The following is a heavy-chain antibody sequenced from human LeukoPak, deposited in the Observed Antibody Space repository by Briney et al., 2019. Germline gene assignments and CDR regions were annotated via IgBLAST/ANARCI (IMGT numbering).Heavy chain of an antibody. CDR3: ARWEGASVFDY. D-gene: IGHD1-26*01. CDR1: GFTFDDYG. Sequence: GGSLRLSCAASGFTFDDYGMSWVRQAPGKGLEWVSGINWDGGSTGYADSVKGRFTISRDNAKNSLYLQMNSLRAEDTALYYCARWEGASVFDYWGQGTLVTVSS. V-gene: IGHV3-20*04. J-gene: IGHJ4*02. CDR2: INWDGGST.